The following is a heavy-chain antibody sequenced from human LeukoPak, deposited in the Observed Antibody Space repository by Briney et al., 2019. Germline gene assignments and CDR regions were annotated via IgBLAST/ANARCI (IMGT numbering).Heavy chain of an antibody. CDR2: IYTSGST. CDR1: GGSISSGSYY. Sequence: SETLSLTCTVSGGSISSGSYYWSWIRQPAGKGLEWIGRIYTSGSTNYNPSLKSRVTISVDTSKNQFSLKLSSVTAADTAVYYCVRVRPYYDSSGFNDYWGQGTLVTVSS. CDR3: VRVRPYYDSSGFNDY. V-gene: IGHV4-61*02. J-gene: IGHJ4*02. D-gene: IGHD3-22*01.